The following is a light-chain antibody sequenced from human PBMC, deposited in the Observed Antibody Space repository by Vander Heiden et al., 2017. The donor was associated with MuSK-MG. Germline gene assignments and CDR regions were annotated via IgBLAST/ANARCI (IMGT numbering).Light chain of an antibody. V-gene: IGLV1-40*01. CDR1: ASNIGTAYG. J-gene: IGLJ1*01. CDR2: ANA. Sequence: QSVLTQPPSVSGAPGQTVTISCTGSASNIGTAYGVNWYQRLPGTAPKLLIYANARRPSGVPDRFSASKSGTTASLAISGLQAEDEADYYCQAYDNVKVLYVFGSGTTVTVL. CDR3: QAYDNVKVLYV.